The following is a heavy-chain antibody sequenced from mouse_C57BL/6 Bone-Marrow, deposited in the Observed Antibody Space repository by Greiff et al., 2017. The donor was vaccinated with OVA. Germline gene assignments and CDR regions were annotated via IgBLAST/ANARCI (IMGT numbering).Heavy chain of an antibody. D-gene: IGHD1-1*01. J-gene: IGHJ3*01. CDR1: GFTFNTYA. Sequence: VQLKESGGGLVQPTGSLKLSCDASGFTFNTYAMHWVRQAPGKGLEWVARISSKSSNYATYYADSVQDRFTISRDGSQSMRNLQMNHLKTDDTARYDCVSVYAWFAYWGQGTLVTVSA. CDR2: ISSKSSNYAT. V-gene: IGHV10-3*01. CDR3: VSVYAWFAY.